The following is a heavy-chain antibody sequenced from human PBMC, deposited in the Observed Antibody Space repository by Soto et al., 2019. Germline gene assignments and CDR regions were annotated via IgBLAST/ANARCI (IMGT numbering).Heavy chain of an antibody. J-gene: IGHJ4*02. CDR3: ARDPARGGGDPFDY. Sequence: ASVKVSCTTSGYTFTSYAIHWVRQAPGPRLEWMGWINAYNGNTNYAQKLQGRVTMTTDTSTSTAYMELRSLRSDDTAVYYCARDPARGGGDPFDYWGQGTLVTVSS. V-gene: IGHV1-18*01. D-gene: IGHD2-21*01. CDR1: GYTFTSYA. CDR2: INAYNGNT.